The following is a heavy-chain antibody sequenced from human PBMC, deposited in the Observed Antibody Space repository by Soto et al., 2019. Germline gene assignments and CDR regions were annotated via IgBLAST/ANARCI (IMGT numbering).Heavy chain of an antibody. V-gene: IGHV4-34*01. Sequence: QVQLQQWGAGLLKPSETLSLKCAVTGGSLSGYYWSWIRQPPGKGLEWIGEVKDGGHTNYSPSLRGRVTISSDTSNNQFYLRLNSVTAADTGVYYCARGQEGVVATHWDQGSLVTVSS. J-gene: IGHJ4*02. CDR3: ARGQEGVVATH. CDR2: VKDGGHT. CDR1: GGSLSGYY. D-gene: IGHD5-12*01.